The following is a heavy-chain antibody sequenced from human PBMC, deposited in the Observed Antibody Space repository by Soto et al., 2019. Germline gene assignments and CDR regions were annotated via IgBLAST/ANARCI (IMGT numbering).Heavy chain of an antibody. Sequence: QITLKESGPTLVKPTQTLTLTCTFSGFSLSTSGVGVGWIRQPPGKALEWLALIYWDDDKRYSPSLKSRLTITKDTSKNQVVLTMTNMDPVDTATYYCALTYYGSGSYYIVRWFDPWGQGTLVTVSS. J-gene: IGHJ5*02. CDR2: IYWDDDK. CDR1: GFSLSTSGVG. V-gene: IGHV2-5*02. CDR3: ALTYYGSGSYYIVRWFDP. D-gene: IGHD3-10*01.